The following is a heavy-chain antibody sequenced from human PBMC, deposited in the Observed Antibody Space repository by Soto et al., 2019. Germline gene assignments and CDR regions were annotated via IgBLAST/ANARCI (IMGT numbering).Heavy chain of an antibody. Sequence: ASVEVSCKAYGYTFNSYAMHWVRQAPGQRFEWMGWINAGNGNTKYSQKFQGRVTITRDASASTAYMELSSLRSEDTAVYYCAREVSYYYDRSGYFDYWGQGTLVTVSS. CDR3: AREVSYYYDRSGYFDY. J-gene: IGHJ4*02. D-gene: IGHD3-22*01. CDR1: GYTFNSYA. V-gene: IGHV1-3*01. CDR2: INAGNGNT.